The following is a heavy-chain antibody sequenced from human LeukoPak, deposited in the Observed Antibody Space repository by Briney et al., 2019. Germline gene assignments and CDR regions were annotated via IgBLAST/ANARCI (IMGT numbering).Heavy chain of an antibody. CDR3: ARSFSSGWYWPFYFDY. D-gene: IGHD6-19*01. V-gene: IGHV3-48*03. Sequence: GGSLRLSCAASGFTFSTYEMTWVRQAPGKGLEWVSYISSSGNSIYYADSVKGRFTISRDNAKNSLYLQMNSLRAEDTAVYYCARSFSSGWYWPFYFDYWGQGTLVTVSS. CDR1: GFTFSTYE. J-gene: IGHJ4*02. CDR2: ISSSGNSI.